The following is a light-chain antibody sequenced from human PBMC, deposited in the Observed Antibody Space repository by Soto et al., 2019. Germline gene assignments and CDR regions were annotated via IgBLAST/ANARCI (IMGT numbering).Light chain of an antibody. CDR2: AAS. V-gene: IGKV1-39*01. J-gene: IGKJ2*01. CDR3: QQSYSSRYT. CDR1: RSISDN. Sequence: DIQMTQSPSSLSASVGDRVTITCRASRSISDNLNWYQQIPGKAPKLMIFAASSLQSGVPSRFSGSGSGTDFTLTICSLQPEDFGTYYCQQSYSSRYTFGQGTRLEIQ.